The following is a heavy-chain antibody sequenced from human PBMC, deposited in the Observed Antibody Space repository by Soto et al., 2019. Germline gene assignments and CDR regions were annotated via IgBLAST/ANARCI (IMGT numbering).Heavy chain of an antibody. V-gene: IGHV3-23*01. CDR3: AKDPQQWLTSFAY. CDR2: ISGSGGTT. D-gene: IGHD6-19*01. J-gene: IGHJ4*02. Sequence: SLRLCCAASGFTVSSNYISWVRQAPGKGRGWVSGISGSGGTTYYADSVKGRFTISRDNSKNTLFLQMNSLRAGDTAVYYCAKDPQQWLTSFAYWGKGCLVTVAS. CDR1: GFTVSSNY.